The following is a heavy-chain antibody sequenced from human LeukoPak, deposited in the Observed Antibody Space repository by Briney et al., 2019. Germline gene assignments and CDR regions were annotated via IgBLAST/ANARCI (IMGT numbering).Heavy chain of an antibody. CDR2: ISSGGSTI. Sequence: GGSLRLSCAASGFTFSSYSMNWVRQAPGKGLEWVSYISSGGSTIYYADSVKGRFTISRDNAENSLYVQMKSLRDEDTAVYYCVRGRCGRNFDYWGQGTLVTVSS. D-gene: IGHD2-21*01. CDR3: VRGRCGRNFDY. CDR1: GFTFSSYS. V-gene: IGHV3-48*02. J-gene: IGHJ4*02.